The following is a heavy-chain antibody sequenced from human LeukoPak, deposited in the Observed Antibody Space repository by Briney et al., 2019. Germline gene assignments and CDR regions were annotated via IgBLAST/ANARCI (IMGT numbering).Heavy chain of an antibody. V-gene: IGHV3-21*01. CDR3: ARYYDFWSGPPYYFDY. D-gene: IGHD3-3*01. Sequence: PGGSLRLSCAASGFTFSSYSMNWVRQAPGKGLEWVSSISSGSSYIYYADSVKGRFTISRDNAKNSVYLQMSSLRVEESAIYYCARYYDFWSGPPYYFDYWGQGTLVTVSS. CDR2: ISSGSSYI. CDR1: GFTFSSYS. J-gene: IGHJ4*02.